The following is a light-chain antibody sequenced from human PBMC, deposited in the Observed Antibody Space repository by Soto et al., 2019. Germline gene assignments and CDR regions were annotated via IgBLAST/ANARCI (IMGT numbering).Light chain of an antibody. Sequence: QSALTQPRSVSGSPGQSVTISCTGTSSDVGGYNYVSWYQQYSGKAPKLMIYDVSKRPSGVPDRFSGSKSGNTASLTISGLQAEDEADYYCSSYTTSSTRVFGTGTKVTVL. J-gene: IGLJ1*01. CDR1: SSDVGGYNY. V-gene: IGLV2-11*01. CDR3: SSYTTSSTRV. CDR2: DVS.